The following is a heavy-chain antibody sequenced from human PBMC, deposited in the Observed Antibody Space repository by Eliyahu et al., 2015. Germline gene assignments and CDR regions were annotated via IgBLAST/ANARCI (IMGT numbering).Heavy chain of an antibody. V-gene: IGHV3-23*04. CDR2: ISTSGGST. J-gene: IGHJ4*02. Sequence: EVQLVESGGGLAQPGESLXLSCXASGFXFSSYAMSWIRXAPGKGLEWVSVISTSGGSTDYVDSVKGRFTISRDNSENTLSLQMNSLRPEDTAVYYCAKHVNSVLYWFDFWGQGTLVTVSS. CDR3: AKHVNSVLYWFDF. D-gene: IGHD2-8*02. CDR1: GFXFSSYA.